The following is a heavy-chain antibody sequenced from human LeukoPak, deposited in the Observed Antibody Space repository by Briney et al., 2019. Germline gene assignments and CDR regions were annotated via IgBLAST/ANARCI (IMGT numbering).Heavy chain of an antibody. V-gene: IGHV1-18*01. CDR2: ISAYNGNT. Sequence: ASVKVSCKASEYTFTSYDINWVRQATGQGLEWMGWISAYNGNTNYAQKLQGRVTMTTDTSTSTAYMELRSLRSDDTAVYYCARNEDGDPFDYWGQGTLVTVSS. D-gene: IGHD4-17*01. J-gene: IGHJ4*02. CDR1: EYTFTSYD. CDR3: ARNEDGDPFDY.